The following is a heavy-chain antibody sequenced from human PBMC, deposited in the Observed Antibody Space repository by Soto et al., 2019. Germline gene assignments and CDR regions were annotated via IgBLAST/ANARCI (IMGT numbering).Heavy chain of an antibody. Sequence: ASVKVSCKASGYTFTSYYMHWVRQAPGQGLEWMGIINPSGGSTSYAQKFQGRVTMTRDTSTSTVYMELSSLRSEDTAVYYCARGVSRFLEWLYNWFDPWGQGTLVTVSS. V-gene: IGHV1-46*01. CDR2: INPSGGST. CDR3: ARGVSRFLEWLYNWFDP. CDR1: GYTFTSYY. J-gene: IGHJ5*02. D-gene: IGHD3-3*01.